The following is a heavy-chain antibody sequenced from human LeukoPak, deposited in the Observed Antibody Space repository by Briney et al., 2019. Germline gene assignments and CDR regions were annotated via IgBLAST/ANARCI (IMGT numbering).Heavy chain of an antibody. CDR3: ARRRDGYKYYFDY. J-gene: IGHJ4*02. CDR2: INPNSGGT. D-gene: IGHD5-24*01. V-gene: IGHV1-2*04. CDR1: GYTFTGYY. Sequence: ASVKVSCKASGYTFTGYYTHWVRQAPGQGLEWMGWINPNSGGTNYAQKFQGWVTMTRDTSISTAYMELSRLRSDDTAVYYCARRRDGYKYYFDYWGQGTLVTVSS.